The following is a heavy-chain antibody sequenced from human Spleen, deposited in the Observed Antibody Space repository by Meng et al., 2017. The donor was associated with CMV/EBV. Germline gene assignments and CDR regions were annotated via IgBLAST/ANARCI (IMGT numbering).Heavy chain of an antibody. CDR3: ARGLEYLVPSGWFDP. Sequence: ASVKVSCKASGYTFTSYGISWVRQAPGQGLEWMGWISAYNGNTNYAQKLQGRVTMTTDTSTSTAYMELRSLRSEDTAVYYCARGLEYLVPSGWFDPWGQGTLVTVSS. CDR1: GYTFTSYG. D-gene: IGHD1-26*01. V-gene: IGHV1-18*01. CDR2: ISAYNGNT. J-gene: IGHJ5*02.